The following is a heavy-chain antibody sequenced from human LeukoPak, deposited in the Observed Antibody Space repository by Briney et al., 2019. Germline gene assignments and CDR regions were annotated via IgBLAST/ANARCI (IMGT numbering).Heavy chain of an antibody. CDR3: VKSSEHFSDSGSDY. J-gene: IGHJ4*02. V-gene: IGHV3-23*01. CDR1: GFTFSSYA. D-gene: IGHD1-26*01. CDR2: ITGSGGST. Sequence: PGGSLRLSCAASGFTFSSYAMSWVRQAPGKGLEWVSVITGSGGSTFYADSVKGRFTISRDDSKKTVNLQMSSLRAEDTAVYYCVKSSEHFSDSGSDYWGQGTLVTVSS.